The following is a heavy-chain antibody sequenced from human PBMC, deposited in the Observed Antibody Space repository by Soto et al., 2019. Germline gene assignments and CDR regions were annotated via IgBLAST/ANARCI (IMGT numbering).Heavy chain of an antibody. CDR2: IYYSGST. V-gene: IGHV4-59*08. D-gene: IGHD6-19*01. CDR3: ARHRYSSGWYAY. Sequence: SETLSLTCTVSGGSISSYYWSWIRQPPGKGLEWIGYIYYSGSTNYNPSLKSRVTISVDTSKNQFSLKLSSVTAADTAVYYCARHRYSSGWYAYWGQGTLVTVSS. J-gene: IGHJ4*02. CDR1: GGSISSYY.